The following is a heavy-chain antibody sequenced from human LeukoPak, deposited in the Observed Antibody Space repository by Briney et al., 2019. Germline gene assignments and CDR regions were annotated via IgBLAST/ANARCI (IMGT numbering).Heavy chain of an antibody. J-gene: IGHJ6*01. Sequence: SETLSLTCTVSGGSITSYYWSWIPQPAGKGLEWIGRIYTSGSTNYNPSLKSRVTMSVDTSKNQFSLKLSAVTAADTVVYYCARVGVVPEYNYYYYGMDVWGQGTTVSVP. V-gene: IGHV4-4*07. CDR2: IYTSGST. D-gene: IGHD2-2*01. CDR3: ARVGVVPEYNYYYYGMDV. CDR1: GGSITSYY.